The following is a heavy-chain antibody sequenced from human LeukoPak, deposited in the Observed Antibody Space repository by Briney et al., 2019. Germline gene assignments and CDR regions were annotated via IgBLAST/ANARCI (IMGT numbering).Heavy chain of an antibody. J-gene: IGHJ4*02. V-gene: IGHV3-7*01. CDR3: ARRPFGSSGWYADY. CDR1: GFTFSSYW. Sequence: AGSLRLSCAASGFTFSSYWMSWVRQAPGKGLEWVANIKQDGSEKYYVDSVKGRFTISRDNAKNSLYLQMNSLRAEDTAVYYCARRPFGSSGWYADYWGQGTLVTVSS. D-gene: IGHD6-19*01. CDR2: IKQDGSEK.